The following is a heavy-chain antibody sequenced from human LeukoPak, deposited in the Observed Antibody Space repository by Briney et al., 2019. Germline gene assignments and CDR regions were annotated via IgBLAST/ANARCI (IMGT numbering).Heavy chain of an antibody. J-gene: IGHJ5*02. CDR1: GYRFTTYD. CDR3: TRGSGIVVASWDWFDP. V-gene: IGHV1-8*03. CDR2: MNPNSGNT. D-gene: IGHD6-19*01. Sequence: ASVKVSCKASGYRFTTYDINWVRQATGQGLEWMGWMNPNSGNTGYAQKFQGRVTITRNTSISTAYMELSSLRSEDTAVYYCTRGSGIVVASWDWFDPWGQGTLVTVSS.